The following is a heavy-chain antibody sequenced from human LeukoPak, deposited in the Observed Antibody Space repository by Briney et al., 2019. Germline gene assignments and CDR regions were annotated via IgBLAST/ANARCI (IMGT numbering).Heavy chain of an antibody. CDR1: GYTFTSYG. CDR3: ARSRLEYSSPEAEFF. V-gene: IGHV1-18*01. D-gene: IGHD6-6*01. J-gene: IGHJ4*02. Sequence: ASVKVSCKASGYTFTSYGISWVRQAPGQGLEWMGWISAYNGNTNYAQKLQGRVTMTTDTSTSTAYVELRSLRSDDTAVYYCARSRLEYSSPEAEFFWGQGTLVTVSS. CDR2: ISAYNGNT.